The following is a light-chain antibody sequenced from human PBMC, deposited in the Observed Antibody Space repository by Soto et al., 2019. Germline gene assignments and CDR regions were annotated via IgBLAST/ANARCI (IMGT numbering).Light chain of an antibody. J-gene: IGLJ2*01. CDR1: SSYVGGYNY. Sequence: QSALTQPPSASGSPGQSVTISCTGTSSYVGGYNYVSWYQQYPGKAPKLMIYEVSQRPSGVPDRFSGSKSGNTASLTVSGLQAEDEADYYCSSYGGSNNLVFGGGTKHTVL. V-gene: IGLV2-8*01. CDR3: SSYGGSNNLV. CDR2: EVS.